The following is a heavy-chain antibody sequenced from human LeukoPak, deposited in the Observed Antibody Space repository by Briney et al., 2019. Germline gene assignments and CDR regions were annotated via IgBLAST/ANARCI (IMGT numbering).Heavy chain of an antibody. CDR1: GGSISSYY. CDR3: ARSGSYHNNFDY. V-gene: IGHV4-4*07. Sequence: SETLSLTCTVSGGSISSYYWSWIRQPAGKGLEWIGRIYTSGSTNYNPSLKSRVTMSVDTSKNQFSLKLNSVTAADTAVYYCARSGSYHNNFDYWGQGTLVTVSS. CDR2: IYTSGST. D-gene: IGHD1-26*01. J-gene: IGHJ4*02.